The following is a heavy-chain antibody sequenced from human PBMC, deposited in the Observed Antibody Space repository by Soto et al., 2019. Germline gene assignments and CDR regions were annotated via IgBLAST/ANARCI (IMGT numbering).Heavy chain of an antibody. J-gene: IGHJ5*02. V-gene: IGHV3-21*01. CDR1: GFTFSSYS. CDR3: ARGRIAVQAFDP. CDR2: ISSSSSYI. D-gene: IGHD6-19*01. Sequence: EVQLVESGGGLAKPGGSLRLSCAASGFTFSSYSMNWVRQAPGKGLEWVSSISSSSSYIYYADSVKGRFTISRDNAKKALYLQMNSRRAEDTAVYYCARGRIAVQAFDPWGQGTLVTVSS.